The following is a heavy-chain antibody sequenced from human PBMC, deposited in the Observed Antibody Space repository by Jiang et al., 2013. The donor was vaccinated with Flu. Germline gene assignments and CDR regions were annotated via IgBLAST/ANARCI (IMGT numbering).Heavy chain of an antibody. J-gene: IGHJ5*02. V-gene: IGHV4-31*01. CDR1: GGSISSGGYY. CDR3: ARGVTPEGWFDP. Sequence: PGLVKPSQTLSLTCTVSGGSISSGGYYWSWIRQHPGKGLEWIGYIYYSGSTYYNPSLKSLVTISVDTSKNQFSLKLSSVTAADTAVYYCARGVTPEGWFDPWGQGTLVTVSS. CDR2: IYYSGST.